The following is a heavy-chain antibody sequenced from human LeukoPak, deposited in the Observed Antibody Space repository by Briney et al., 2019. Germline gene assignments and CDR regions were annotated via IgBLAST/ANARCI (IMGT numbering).Heavy chain of an antibody. CDR3: ARLPYDEPDY. CDR2: ISPNSGGT. J-gene: IGHJ4*02. CDR1: AYTFTYYY. D-gene: IGHD3-3*01. Sequence: ASVKVSCKASAYTFTYYYVHWVRQAPGQGLEWMGCISPNSGGTHYAQKFQGRVTMTRDTSITTAYMELSRLRSNDTAVYFCARLPYDEPDYWGQGTLVTVSS. V-gene: IGHV1-2*02.